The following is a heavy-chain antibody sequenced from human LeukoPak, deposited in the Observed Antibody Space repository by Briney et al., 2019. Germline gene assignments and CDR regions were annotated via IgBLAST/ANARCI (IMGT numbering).Heavy chain of an antibody. D-gene: IGHD3-10*01. V-gene: IGHV3-21*01. CDR3: ARAGKLWFGELLLGNYYMDV. CDR2: ISSSRCYI. CDR1: GFPFSRYS. J-gene: IGHJ6*03. Sequence: GGSLSLFCTASGFPFSRYSMNWVRQSPGKGLEWVSSISSSRCYIYYAHSVKGRFTIARDNAKNSLYMQMNSLRAEDKAVYYCARAGKLWFGELLLGNYYMDVWGKGTTVTVSS.